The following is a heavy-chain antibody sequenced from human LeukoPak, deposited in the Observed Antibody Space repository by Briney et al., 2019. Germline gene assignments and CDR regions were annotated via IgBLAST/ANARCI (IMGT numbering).Heavy chain of an antibody. CDR3: AKDVGTVVTLLDY. D-gene: IGHD4-23*01. J-gene: IGHJ4*02. Sequence: PGGSLRLSCAASGFTFSSYGMHWVRQAPGKGLEWVAVISYDGSNKYYADSVKGRFTISRDNSKNTLYLQMNSLRAEDTAVYYCAKDVGTVVTLLDYWGQGTLVTVSS. CDR2: ISYDGSNK. CDR1: GFTFSSYG. V-gene: IGHV3-30*18.